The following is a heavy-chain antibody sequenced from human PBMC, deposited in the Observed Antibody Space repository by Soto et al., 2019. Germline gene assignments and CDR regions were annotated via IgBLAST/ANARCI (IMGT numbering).Heavy chain of an antibody. D-gene: IGHD6-6*01. Sequence: EVQLLESGGGLVQPGGSLRLSCAASGFTFSSYAMSWVRQAPGKGLEWVSAISGSGGSTYYADSVKGRFTISRDNSKNTLYLQMNSLRAEDTAVYYCAKDGDSSSRHYYYGMDVWGQGTTVTVSS. CDR2: ISGSGGST. CDR3: AKDGDSSSRHYYYGMDV. CDR1: GFTFSSYA. V-gene: IGHV3-23*01. J-gene: IGHJ6*02.